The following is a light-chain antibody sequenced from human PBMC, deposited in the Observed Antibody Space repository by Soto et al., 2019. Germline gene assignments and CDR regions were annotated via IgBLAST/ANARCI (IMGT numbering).Light chain of an antibody. CDR2: GAS. CDR3: QQFGISGT. V-gene: IGKV3-20*01. Sequence: IVWTQSPGTLSLSPGERATLSCRASQSVINNYLAWYQQKPGQAPSLLIYGASNRVTGIPDRFSGSGSGTDFTLTISRLQPDDFAVYYCQQFGISGTFGQGTKVEIK. J-gene: IGKJ1*01. CDR1: QSVINNY.